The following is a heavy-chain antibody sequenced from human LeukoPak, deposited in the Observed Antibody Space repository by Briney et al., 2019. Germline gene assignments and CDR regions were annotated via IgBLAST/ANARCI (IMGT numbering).Heavy chain of an antibody. CDR2: ISGSGGST. CDR3: ANLPTSPFPGFDY. V-gene: IGHV3-23*01. CDR1: GFTFSSYA. D-gene: IGHD1-14*01. J-gene: IGHJ4*02. Sequence: AGGSLGLSCAASGFTFSSYAMSWVRQAPGKGLEWVSAISGSGGSTYYADSVKGRFTISRDNSKNTLYLQMNSLRAEDTAVYYCANLPTSPFPGFDYWGQGTLVTVSS.